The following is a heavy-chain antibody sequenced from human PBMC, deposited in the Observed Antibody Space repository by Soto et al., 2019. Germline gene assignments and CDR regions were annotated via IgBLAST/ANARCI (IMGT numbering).Heavy chain of an antibody. CDR3: ARHRPDRGNALDL. CDR2: LSYNGGNI. V-gene: IGHV3-30-3*02. Sequence: QLQLVESGGGVVQPGTSLRLSCAASGFSFSHYAMHWVRQAPGKGLEWVAVLSYNGGNINYADFVEGRFTISRDTSKNASYLQINRLRTEDTAMYFCARHRPDRGNALDLWGQGTVVSVSS. J-gene: IGHJ3*01. CDR1: GFSFSHYA. D-gene: IGHD6-13*01.